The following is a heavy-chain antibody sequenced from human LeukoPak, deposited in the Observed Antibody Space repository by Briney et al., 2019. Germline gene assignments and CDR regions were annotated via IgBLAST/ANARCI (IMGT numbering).Heavy chain of an antibody. D-gene: IGHD3-10*01. Sequence: SETLSLTCTVSGGSISSYYWSWIRQPPGKGLEWIGYIYYSGSTNYSPSLKSRVTISVDTSKNQFSLKLSSVTAADTAVYYCASINGSFDAFDIWGQGTMVTVSS. CDR2: IYYSGST. CDR1: GGSISSYY. J-gene: IGHJ3*02. CDR3: ASINGSFDAFDI. V-gene: IGHV4-59*01.